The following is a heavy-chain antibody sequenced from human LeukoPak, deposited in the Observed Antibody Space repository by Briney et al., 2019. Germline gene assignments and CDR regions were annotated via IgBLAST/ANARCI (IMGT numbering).Heavy chain of an antibody. D-gene: IGHD2/OR15-2a*01. V-gene: IGHV1-8*01. CDR2: MSPQSGET. Sequence: ASVKVSCKTSGYMFVHYEINWVRQAAGRRLEGMGWMSPQSGETGYAQKFQGRVTMTRNTDTGTAYLEVNSLTSEDTAVYYCARYEPLLYYFHHWGQGTLIAVSA. CDR1: GYMFVHYE. CDR3: ARYEPLLYYFHH. J-gene: IGHJ1*01.